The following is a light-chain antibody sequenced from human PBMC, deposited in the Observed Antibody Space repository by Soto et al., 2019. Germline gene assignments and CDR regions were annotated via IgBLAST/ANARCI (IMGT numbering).Light chain of an antibody. Sequence: QPVLTQPPSASGTPGQTVTISCSGSHSNIGSNYIYWYQQFPGTAPKLLIYRNDQRPSGVPDRFTVSNSGTSGSLAISGLRYEDESNCYCATWDDSLSGTVLGGGTKLT. CDR1: HSNIGSNY. V-gene: IGLV1-47*01. CDR3: ATWDDSLSGTV. CDR2: RND. J-gene: IGLJ3*02.